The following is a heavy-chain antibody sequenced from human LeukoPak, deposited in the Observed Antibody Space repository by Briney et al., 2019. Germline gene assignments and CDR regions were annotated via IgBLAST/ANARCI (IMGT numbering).Heavy chain of an antibody. V-gene: IGHV3-49*04. Sequence: GGSLRLSCAASGFTFSTYAMNWVRQAPGKGLEWVSFIRTKTYGGTTEYAASVKGRFIISRDDSENIAYLQMDSLKTEDTAVYYCARAHRVSGDAFDIWGQGTMVTVSS. J-gene: IGHJ3*02. CDR2: IRTKTYGGTT. CDR1: GFTFSTYA. CDR3: ARAHRVSGDAFDI.